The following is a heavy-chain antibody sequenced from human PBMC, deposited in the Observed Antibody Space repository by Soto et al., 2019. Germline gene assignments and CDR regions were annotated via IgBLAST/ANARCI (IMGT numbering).Heavy chain of an antibody. V-gene: IGHV1-2*04. CDR3: ARVATMVRGDINWFDP. CDR1: GYTFTGYY. CDR2: INPNSGGT. D-gene: IGHD3-10*01. Sequence: ASVKVSCKASGYTFTGYYMHWVRQAPGQGLEWMGWINPNSGGTNYAQKFQGWVTMTRDTSISTAYMELSRLRSDDTAVYYCARVATMVRGDINWFDPWGQGTLVTVSS. J-gene: IGHJ5*02.